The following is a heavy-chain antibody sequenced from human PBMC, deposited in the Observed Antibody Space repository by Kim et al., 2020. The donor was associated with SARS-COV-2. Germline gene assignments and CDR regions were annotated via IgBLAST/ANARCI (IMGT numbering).Heavy chain of an antibody. Sequence: GGSLRLSCAASGFSVSNNYMNWVRQAPGKGLEWVSILYSGGTTYYADSVKVRFTISRDNSKNTLYLQMNSLRAEDTAIDYCAGGGYYDGSVSRYYFDYWGQGMLVTVSS. CDR1: GFSVSNNY. V-gene: IGHV3-66*01. J-gene: IGHJ4*02. CDR2: LYSGGTT. CDR3: AGGGYYDGSVSRYYFDY. D-gene: IGHD3-22*01.